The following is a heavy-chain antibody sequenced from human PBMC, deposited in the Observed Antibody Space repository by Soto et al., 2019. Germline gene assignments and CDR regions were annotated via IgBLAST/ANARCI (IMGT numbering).Heavy chain of an antibody. CDR3: IQSRCGGDCLQSYASHYYYGMDV. D-gene: IGHD2-21*02. V-gene: IGHV2-5*02. CDR2: IYWDDDK. J-gene: IGHJ6*02. Sequence: QITLKESGPTLVKLTQTLTLTCTFSGFSLSTSGVGVGWNRQPPGKALEWLALIYWDDDKRYSPSLRSRLTINEDTSKNQVVLTMTNMDPVDTATYYCIQSRCGGDCLQSYASHYYYGMDVWGQGTTVTVSS. CDR1: GFSLSTSGVG.